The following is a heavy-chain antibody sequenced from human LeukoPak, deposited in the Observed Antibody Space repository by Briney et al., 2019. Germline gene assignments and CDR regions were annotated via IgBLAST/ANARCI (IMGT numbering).Heavy chain of an antibody. J-gene: IGHJ4*02. CDR3: ARDSSYYDSSGYYYGN. D-gene: IGHD3-22*01. CDR2: ISYDGSNK. CDR1: GFTFSSYG. Sequence: PGGSLRLSCAASGFTFSSYGMHWVRQAPGKGLEWVAVISYDGSNKYYADSVKGRFTVSRDNSKNTLYLQMNSLRAEDTAVYYCARDSSYYDSSGYYYGNWGQGTLVTVSS. V-gene: IGHV3-30*03.